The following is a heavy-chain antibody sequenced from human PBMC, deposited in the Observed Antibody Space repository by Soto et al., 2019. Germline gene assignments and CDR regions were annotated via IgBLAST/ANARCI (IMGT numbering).Heavy chain of an antibody. CDR2: IYHSGST. CDR3: ARRVNTFDY. Sequence: QVQLQESGPGLVKPSGTLSLTCAVSSGSISSSNWWSWVRQHPGKGLEWIVEIYHSGSTNYNPSLKSRVYISVDKSKNQFSLKLSSVTAADTAVYYCARRVNTFDYWGQGTLVTVSS. CDR1: SGSISSSNW. V-gene: IGHV4-4*02. J-gene: IGHJ4*02. D-gene: IGHD4-17*01.